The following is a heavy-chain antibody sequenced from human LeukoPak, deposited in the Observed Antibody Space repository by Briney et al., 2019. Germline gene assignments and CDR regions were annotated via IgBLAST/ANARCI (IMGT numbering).Heavy chain of an antibody. V-gene: IGHV1-18*01. CDR3: ARDSSSWYYYYYGMDV. Sequence: GSVKVACKASGYTFTSYGISWVRQAPGQGLEWMGWISAYNGNTNYAQKLQGRVTMTTDTSTSTAYMELRSLRSDDTAVYYCARDSSSWYYYYYGMDVWGQGTTVTVSS. D-gene: IGHD6-13*01. J-gene: IGHJ6*02. CDR1: GYTFTSYG. CDR2: ISAYNGNT.